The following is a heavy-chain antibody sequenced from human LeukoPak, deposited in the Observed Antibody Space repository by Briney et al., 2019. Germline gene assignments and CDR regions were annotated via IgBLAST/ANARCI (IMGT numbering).Heavy chain of an antibody. CDR1: GASINGAGYY. V-gene: IGHV4-31*03. CDR3: ARGDY. CDR2: ISYTGST. J-gene: IGHJ4*02. Sequence: SETLSLTCTVSGASINGAGYYWSWIRQLPGKGLEWIGYISYTGSTYYNPSLKSRVIISRDTSKNQFSLKLSSVTAADTAIYYCARGDYWGQGTLVTVSS.